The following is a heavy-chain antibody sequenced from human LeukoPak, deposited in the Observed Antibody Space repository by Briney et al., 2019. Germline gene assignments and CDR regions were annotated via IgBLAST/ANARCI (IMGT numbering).Heavy chain of an antibody. J-gene: IGHJ5*02. CDR1: GGTFSSYA. V-gene: IGHV1-69*05. D-gene: IGHD1-26*01. CDR3: ASIVGATKNWFDP. CDR2: IIPIFGTA. Sequence: ASVKVSCKASGGTFSSYAISWVRQAPGQGLEWMGRIIPIFGTANYAQKFQGRVTITTDESTSTAYMELSSLRSEDTAVCYCASIVGATKNWFDPWGQGTLVTVSS.